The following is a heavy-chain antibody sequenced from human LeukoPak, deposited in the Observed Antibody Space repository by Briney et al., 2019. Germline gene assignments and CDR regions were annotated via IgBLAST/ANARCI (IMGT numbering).Heavy chain of an antibody. CDR2: INPSGGST. V-gene: IGHV1-46*01. CDR3: ARSSAYYNEADI. D-gene: IGHD1-26*01. Sequence: ASVKVSCKTSGYSFTSYYIHWVRQAPGQGLEWMRIINPSGGSTTYAQKFQGRLTMASDTSTSTVYMELSSLRSEDTAMYYCARSSAYYNEADIWGQGTMVTVSS. CDR1: GYSFTSYY. J-gene: IGHJ3*02.